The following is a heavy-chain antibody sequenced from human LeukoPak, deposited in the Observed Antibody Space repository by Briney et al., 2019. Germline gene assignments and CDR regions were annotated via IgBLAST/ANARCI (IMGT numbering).Heavy chain of an antibody. D-gene: IGHD4-17*01. V-gene: IGHV1-2*02. J-gene: IGHJ6*03. CDR2: INPNSGGT. Sequence: ASVKVSCKASGYTFTGYYMHWVRQAPGQGLEWMGWINPNSGGTNYAQKFQGRVTMTRDTSISTAYMELGRLRSDDTAVYYCASSRQRDYGDFYYYYYMDVWGKGTTVTISS. CDR1: GYTFTGYY. CDR3: ASSRQRDYGDFYYYYYMDV.